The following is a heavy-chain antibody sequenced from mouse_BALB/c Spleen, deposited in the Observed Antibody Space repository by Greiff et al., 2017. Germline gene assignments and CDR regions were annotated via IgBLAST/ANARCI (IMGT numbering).Heavy chain of an antibody. Sequence: EVQLQQSGAELVRPGALVKLSCKASGFNIKDYYMHWVKQRPEQGLEWIGWIDPGSGGTNYNEKFKGKATLTADKSSSTAYMQLSSLTSDDSAVYFCARSYGNYGGYAMDYWGQGTSVTVSS. CDR1: GFNIKDYY. D-gene: IGHD2-1*01. CDR3: ARSYGNYGGYAMDY. CDR2: IDPGSGGT. V-gene: IGHV14-1*02. J-gene: IGHJ4*01.